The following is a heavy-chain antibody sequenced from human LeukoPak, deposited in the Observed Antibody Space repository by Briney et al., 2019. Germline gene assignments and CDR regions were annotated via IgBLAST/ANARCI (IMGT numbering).Heavy chain of an antibody. CDR2: IDVDWTTT. CDR3: ARGVSYPIYGMDV. J-gene: IGHJ6*02. Sequence: PGGSLRLSCAASGFTFSRYWMHWVRQAPGKGLVWVSRIDVDWTTTDYADSVKGRFTISRDNAKNTVSLQMNSLGAEDLAVYYCARGVSYPIYGMDVWGQGTTVTVSS. CDR1: GFTFSRYW. D-gene: IGHD1-26*01. V-gene: IGHV3-74*01.